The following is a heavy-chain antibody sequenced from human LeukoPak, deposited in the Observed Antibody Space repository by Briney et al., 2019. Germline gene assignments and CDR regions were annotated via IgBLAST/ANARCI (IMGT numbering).Heavy chain of an antibody. D-gene: IGHD6-19*01. Sequence: ASVKVSCKASGYTFTSYAMNWVRQAPGQGLEWMGWINTNTGNPTYAQGFTGRFVFSLDTSVSTAYLQISSLKAEDTAVYYCAREESSGWYRNYFDYWGQGTLVTVSS. CDR3: AREESSGWYRNYFDY. CDR1: GYTFTSYA. V-gene: IGHV7-4-1*02. CDR2: INTNTGNP. J-gene: IGHJ4*02.